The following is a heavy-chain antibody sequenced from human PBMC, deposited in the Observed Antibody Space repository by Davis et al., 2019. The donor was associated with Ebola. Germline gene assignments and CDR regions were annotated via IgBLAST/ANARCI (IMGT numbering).Heavy chain of an antibody. D-gene: IGHD3-3*01. Sequence: SVKVSCKASGGTFSSYAISWVRQAPGQGLEWMGRIIPILGIPNYAQKFQGRVTITADKSTSTAYMELSSLRSEDTAVYYCASTPPRGFFEWSRSYYYGMDVWGQGTTVTVSS. J-gene: IGHJ6*02. V-gene: IGHV1-69*04. CDR3: ASTPPRGFFEWSRSYYYGMDV. CDR2: IIPILGIP. CDR1: GGTFSSYA.